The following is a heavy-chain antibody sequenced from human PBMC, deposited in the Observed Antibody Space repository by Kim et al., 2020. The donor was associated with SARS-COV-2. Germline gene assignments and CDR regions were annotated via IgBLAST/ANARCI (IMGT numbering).Heavy chain of an antibody. CDR3: ARDSPVFDC. V-gene: IGHV3-49*02. J-gene: IGHJ4*02. CDR2: ATT. Sequence: ATTDYAASVKGRFTISRDDSKSIAYLQMNILRTDDTAVYYCARDSPVFDCWGQGTLVTVSS.